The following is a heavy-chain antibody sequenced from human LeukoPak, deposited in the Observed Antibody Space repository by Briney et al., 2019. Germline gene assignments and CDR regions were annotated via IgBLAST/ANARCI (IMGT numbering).Heavy chain of an antibody. CDR3: ARYDIRGVRGHWFDP. V-gene: IGHV4-39*07. CDR2: IYYSGST. Sequence: PSETLSLTCTVSGGSISSSSYYWGWIRQPPGKGLEWIGSIYYSGSTYYNPSLKSRVAISVDTSKNQFSLKLSSVTAADTAVYYCARYDIRGVRGHWFDPWGQGTLVTVSS. D-gene: IGHD3-10*01. CDR1: GGSISSSSYY. J-gene: IGHJ5*02.